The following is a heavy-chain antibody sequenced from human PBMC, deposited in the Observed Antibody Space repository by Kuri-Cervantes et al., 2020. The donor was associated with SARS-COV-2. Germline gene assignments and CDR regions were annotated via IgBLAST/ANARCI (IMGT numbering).Heavy chain of an antibody. D-gene: IGHD3-3*01. CDR1: GYXXXGYX. Sequence: ASVKVSXKASGYXXXGYXVXXIRQXPGEGLXWMXXINPXSGGTXXXQKFQGWVTXXRETSISTAYMXXSRLRSGXTAVYYCARGXAITIFVVLXGRENWFDPWGQGTLVTVSS. CDR2: INPXSGGT. V-gene: IGHV1-2*04. CDR3: ARGXAITIFVVLXGRENWFDP. J-gene: IGHJ5*02.